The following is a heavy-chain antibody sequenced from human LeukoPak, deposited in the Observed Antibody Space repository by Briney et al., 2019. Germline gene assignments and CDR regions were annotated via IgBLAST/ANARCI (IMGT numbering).Heavy chain of an antibody. Sequence: GESLKISCKGSGYSFTTYWIAWVRQMPGEGLEWMGIIYPGDSDTRYSPSFQGQVTISADKSIGTAYLQWSSLKASDTAMYYCASSYYDSSGTFDYWGQGTLVTVSS. CDR1: GYSFTTYW. CDR2: IYPGDSDT. J-gene: IGHJ4*02. V-gene: IGHV5-51*01. CDR3: ASSYYDSSGTFDY. D-gene: IGHD3-22*01.